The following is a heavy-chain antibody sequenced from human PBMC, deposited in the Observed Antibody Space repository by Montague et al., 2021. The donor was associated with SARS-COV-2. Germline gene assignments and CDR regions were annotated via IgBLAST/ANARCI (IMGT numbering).Heavy chain of an antibody. V-gene: IGHV1-24*01. D-gene: IGHD3-3*01. CDR3: TTHSTSGVVIYAFAF. CDR2: LDGQYGDT. J-gene: IGHJ3*01. Sequence: SVKVSCKVSGSSLSQTTMHWVRQAPGKGLEWMGSLDGQYGDTVYRQTLQGRVAMTADSSTETAYMELANLISDDTAVYYCTTHSTSGVVIYAFAFWGQGTMVTVSS. CDR1: GSSLSQTT.